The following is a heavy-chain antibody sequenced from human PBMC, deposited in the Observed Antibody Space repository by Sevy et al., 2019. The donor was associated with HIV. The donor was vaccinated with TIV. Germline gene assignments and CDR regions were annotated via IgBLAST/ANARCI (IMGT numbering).Heavy chain of an antibody. J-gene: IGHJ6*02. CDR2: MNPNSGNT. D-gene: IGHD2-2*01. CDR1: GYTYSSYD. Sequence: ASVKVSCKASGYTYSSYDINWVRRATRQGLEWMGWMNPNSGNTGYAQKFQGRVTMTRNTSISTAYMELNSLRSEDTAMYYCAKILAFCSSTSCYPGYYYYGMDVWGQGTTVTVSS. CDR3: AKILAFCSSTSCYPGYYYYGMDV. V-gene: IGHV1-8*01.